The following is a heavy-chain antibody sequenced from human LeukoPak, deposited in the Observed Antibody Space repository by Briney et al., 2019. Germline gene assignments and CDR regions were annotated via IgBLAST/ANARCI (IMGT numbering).Heavy chain of an antibody. CDR1: GFTFSDYY. CDR3: ADSSSWYFPYY. Sequence: GGSLRLSCAASGFTFSDYYMSWIRQAPGRGLEWVSFISSSGNTIYYVDSVKGRFTISRDNAKNSLYLQMNSLRAEDTAVYYCADSSSWYFPYYWGQGTLVTVCS. V-gene: IGHV3-11*01. CDR2: ISSSGNTI. J-gene: IGHJ4*02. D-gene: IGHD6-13*01.